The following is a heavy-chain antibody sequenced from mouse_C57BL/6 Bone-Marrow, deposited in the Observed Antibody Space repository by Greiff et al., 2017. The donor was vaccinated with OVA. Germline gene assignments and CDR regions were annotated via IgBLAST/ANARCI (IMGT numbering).Heavy chain of an antibody. CDR1: GFTFSDFY. V-gene: IGHV7-1*01. Sequence: EVNLVESGGGLVQSGRSLRLSCATSGFTFSDFYMEWVRQAPGKGLEWIAASRNKANDYTTEYSASVKGRFIVSRDTSHSILYLQMNALSAEDTAIYYCARYDYYWYFDVWGTGTTVTVSS. CDR3: ARYDYYWYFDV. J-gene: IGHJ1*03. CDR2: SRNKANDYTT.